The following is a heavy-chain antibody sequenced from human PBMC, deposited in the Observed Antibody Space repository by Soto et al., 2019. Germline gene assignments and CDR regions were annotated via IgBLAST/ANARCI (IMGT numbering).Heavy chain of an antibody. J-gene: IGHJ5*02. Sequence: SETLSLTFAVYGGSFSGYYWSWIRQPPGKGLEWIGEINHSGSTNYNPSLKSRVTISVDTSKNQFSLKLSSVTAADTAVYYCARGPFRKYSSSYNWFDPWGQGTLVTVSS. CDR3: ARGPFRKYSSSYNWFDP. CDR1: GGSFSGYY. CDR2: INHSGST. V-gene: IGHV4-34*01. D-gene: IGHD6-6*01.